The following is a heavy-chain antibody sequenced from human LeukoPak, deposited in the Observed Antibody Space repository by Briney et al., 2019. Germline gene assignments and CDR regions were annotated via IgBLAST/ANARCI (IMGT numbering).Heavy chain of an antibody. CDR2: IYTSGST. CDR3: ARGSWAYSSSRGGYFDY. D-gene: IGHD6-13*01. Sequence: SETLSLTCTVSGGSISSGSYYWSWIRQPAGKGLEWIGRIYTSGSTNYNPSLKSRVTISVDTSKNQFSLKLSSVTAADTAVYYCARGSWAYSSSRGGYFDYWGQGTLVTVSS. V-gene: IGHV4-61*02. J-gene: IGHJ4*02. CDR1: GGSISSGSYY.